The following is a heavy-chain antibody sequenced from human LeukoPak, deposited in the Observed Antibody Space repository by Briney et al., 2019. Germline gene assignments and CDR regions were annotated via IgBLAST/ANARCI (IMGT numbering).Heavy chain of an antibody. J-gene: IGHJ4*02. CDR1: GFTFSSYG. V-gene: IGHV3-30*18. CDR3: AKDGEVSWFGPESC. CDR2: ISLDGSNK. D-gene: IGHD3-10*01. Sequence: PGGSLRLSCAASGFTFSSYGMHWVRQAPGKGLEWVALISLDGSNKEYAESVKGRFTISRDSSKNTLYLQMNSLRAEDTAVYYCAKDGEVSWFGPESCWGQGTLLAVSS.